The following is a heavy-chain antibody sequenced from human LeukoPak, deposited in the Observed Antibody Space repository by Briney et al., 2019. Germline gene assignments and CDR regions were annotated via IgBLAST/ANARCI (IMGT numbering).Heavy chain of an antibody. CDR2: IYYSGST. J-gene: IGHJ4*02. CDR1: GGSFSGYY. D-gene: IGHD3-22*01. V-gene: IGHV4-59*01. CDR3: ARSKYYYDSNFDY. Sequence: PSETLSLTCAVYGGSFSGYYWSWIRQPPGKGQEWIGYIYYSGSTNYNPSLKSRVTISVDTSKNQFSLKLSSVTAADTAVYYCARSKYYYDSNFDYWGQGTLVTVSS.